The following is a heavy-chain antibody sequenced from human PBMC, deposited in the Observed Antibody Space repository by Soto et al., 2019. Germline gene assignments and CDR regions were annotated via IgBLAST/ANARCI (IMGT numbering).Heavy chain of an antibody. Sequence: QVQLVQSGAKVKKPESSVKVSCKAPGGTFSTYAISWVRQAPGQGLEWMGGIIPMFGTANYAQRFQDRVTITADEYTNTVYMELSSLRSEDTAVYFCASGIQLWLRRINNGYSGWGQGTLVTVSS. CDR3: ASGIQLWLRRINNGYSG. CDR2: IIPMFGTA. D-gene: IGHD5-18*01. CDR1: GGTFSTYA. J-gene: IGHJ4*02. V-gene: IGHV1-69*12.